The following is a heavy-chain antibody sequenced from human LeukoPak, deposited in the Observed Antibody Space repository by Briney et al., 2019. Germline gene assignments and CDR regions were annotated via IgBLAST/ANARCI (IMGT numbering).Heavy chain of an antibody. CDR1: GFTFSSYA. CDR2: ISSSSSSYI. D-gene: IGHD5-12*01. Sequence: GGSLRLSCAASGFTFSSYAMNWVRQAPGKGLEWVSPISSSSSSYIYYADSVKGRFTISRDNAKSSLYLQMNNLRAEDTAVYYCARDPYSGHYGNDYYYYMDVWGKGTTVTISS. J-gene: IGHJ6*03. CDR3: ARDPYSGHYGNDYYYYMDV. V-gene: IGHV3-21*01.